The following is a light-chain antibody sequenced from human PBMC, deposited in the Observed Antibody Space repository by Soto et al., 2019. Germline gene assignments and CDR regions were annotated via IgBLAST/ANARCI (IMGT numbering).Light chain of an antibody. V-gene: IGKV1-27*01. CDR2: GAS. Sequence: DIRVTQSPSSLSASVGDTVSITCRASPGIAIFLAWYQHKPGTVPKLLIHGASTLQSGVPSRFSGSGSGTDFTLTISGLQPEDVATYYCQKYNIAPYTFGQGTRLEIK. CDR1: PGIAIF. J-gene: IGKJ2*01. CDR3: QKYNIAPYT.